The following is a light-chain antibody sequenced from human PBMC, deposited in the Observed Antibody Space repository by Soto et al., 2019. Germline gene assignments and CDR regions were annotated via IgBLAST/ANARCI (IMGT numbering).Light chain of an antibody. Sequence: IQMTQSPSSLSASPGDSVTITCRASQDIGNFLAWYQQKPGTVAKLLIYGASTLQSGVPSRFSGSGSETNFSLTVASLQAEDAAAYYCQKYNSARLTFGGGTKVEIK. V-gene: IGKV1-27*01. CDR1: QDIGNF. CDR3: QKYNSARLT. J-gene: IGKJ4*01. CDR2: GAS.